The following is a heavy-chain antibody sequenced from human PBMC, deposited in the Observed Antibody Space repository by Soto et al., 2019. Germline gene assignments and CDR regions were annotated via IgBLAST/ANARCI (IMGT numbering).Heavy chain of an antibody. CDR2: ISAYNGNT. J-gene: IGHJ4*02. D-gene: IGHD2-15*01. CDR1: GYTFTSYG. Sequence: ASVKVSCKASGYTFTSYGISWVRQAPGQGLEWMGWISAYNGNTNYAQKPQGRVTMTTDTSTSTAHMELRSLRSDDTAVYYCARHRPSVVVVAALDYPYFDYWGQGTLVTVSS. CDR3: ARHRPSVVVVAALDYPYFDY. V-gene: IGHV1-18*01.